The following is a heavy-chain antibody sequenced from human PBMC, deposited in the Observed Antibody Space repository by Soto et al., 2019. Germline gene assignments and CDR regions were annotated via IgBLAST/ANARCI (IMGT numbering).Heavy chain of an antibody. D-gene: IGHD3-10*01. CDR1: GYTFTSYA. CDR3: AREYPVVRGVIIGWFDT. J-gene: IGHJ5*02. CDR2: INAGNGNT. V-gene: IGHV1-3*01. Sequence: QVQLVQSGAEVKKPGASVKVSCKASGYTFTSYAMHWVRQAPGQRLEWMGWINAGNGNTKYSQKFQGRVTITRDTSASTAYMELSSLRSEDTAVYYCAREYPVVRGVIIGWFDTWGQGTLVTVSS.